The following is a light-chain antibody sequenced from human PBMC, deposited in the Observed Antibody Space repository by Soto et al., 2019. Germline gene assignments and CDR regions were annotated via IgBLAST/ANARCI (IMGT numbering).Light chain of an antibody. V-gene: IGKV3-11*01. CDR3: QQRSNWRT. CDR1: QSVSSY. CDR2: DAS. Sequence: EIVLTQSPGTLSLSPGEGATLSCRASQSVSSYLAWYQQKPGQAPRLLIYDASNRATGIPARFSGSGSGTDFTLTISSLEPEDFAVYYCQQRSNWRTFGQGTKVDIK. J-gene: IGKJ1*01.